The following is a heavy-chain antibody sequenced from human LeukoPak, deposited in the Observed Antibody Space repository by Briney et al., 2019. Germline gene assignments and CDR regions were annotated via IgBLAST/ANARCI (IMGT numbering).Heavy chain of an antibody. D-gene: IGHD3-10*01. CDR2: VNSDGSST. CDR3: ARDWLGGGSDY. CDR1: GFTFSSFW. Sequence: GGSLRLSCAASGFTFSSFWMHWVRQAPGKGLVWVSRVNSDGSSTVYADSVKGRFTISRDNAKNTLYLQMNSLRAEDTAVYYCARDWLGGGSDYWGQGTLVTVSS. J-gene: IGHJ4*02. V-gene: IGHV3-74*01.